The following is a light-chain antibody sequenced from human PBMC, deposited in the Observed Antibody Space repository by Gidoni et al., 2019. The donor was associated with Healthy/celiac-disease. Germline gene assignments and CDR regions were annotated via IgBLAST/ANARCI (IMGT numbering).Light chain of an antibody. CDR1: QSVSSN. CDR2: GAS. Sequence: EIVMTQSPATLSVSQGERATLSCRASQSVSSNLAWYQQKSGQAPRLLIKGASTRATGIPARFSGSGSGTEFTLTISSLQSEDFAVYYCQQYNNWPRLTFGGGTKVEIK. V-gene: IGKV3-15*01. J-gene: IGKJ4*01. CDR3: QQYNNWPRLT.